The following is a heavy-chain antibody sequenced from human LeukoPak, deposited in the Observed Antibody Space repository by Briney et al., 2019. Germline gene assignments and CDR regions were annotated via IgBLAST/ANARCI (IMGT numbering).Heavy chain of an antibody. Sequence: TGGSLRLSCAASGFTFSSYAMHWVRQAPGKGLEWVAVISYDGSNKYYADSVKGRFTISRDNSKNTLYLQMNSLRAEDTAVYYCARDKEDCSSTSCYGYYYYGMDVWGQGTTVTVSS. J-gene: IGHJ6*02. CDR2: ISYDGSNK. CDR1: GFTFSSYA. CDR3: ARDKEDCSSTSCYGYYYYGMDV. V-gene: IGHV3-30-3*01. D-gene: IGHD2-2*01.